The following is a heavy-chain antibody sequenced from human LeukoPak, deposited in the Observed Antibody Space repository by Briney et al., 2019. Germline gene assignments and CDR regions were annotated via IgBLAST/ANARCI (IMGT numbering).Heavy chain of an antibody. CDR1: GFTLSGSA. Sequence: GGSLRLSCAASGFTLSGSAMHWVRQASGKGLEWVSYISSSGSTIYYADSVKGRFTISRDNAKNSLYLQMNSLRAEDTALYYCAKDRGHDAFDIWGQGTMVTVSS. V-gene: IGHV3-48*04. CDR2: ISSSGSTI. CDR3: AKDRGHDAFDI. J-gene: IGHJ3*02.